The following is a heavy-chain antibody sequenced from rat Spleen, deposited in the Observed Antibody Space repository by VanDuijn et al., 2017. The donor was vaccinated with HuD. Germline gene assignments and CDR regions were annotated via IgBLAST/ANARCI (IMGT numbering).Heavy chain of an antibody. J-gene: IGHJ3*01. CDR1: GFTFSDYG. CDR2: ITNTGGNT. D-gene: IGHD1-1*01. CDR3: TTVLQGHGFAY. Sequence: EVQLVESGGGLVQPGRSLKLSCAASGFTFSDYGMAWVRQAPTKGLEWVATITNTGGNTYYPDSVRGRFTISSHNTQNTLYLQMNSLRSEDTATYYCTTVLQGHGFAYWGQGTLVTVSS. V-gene: IGHV5S13*01.